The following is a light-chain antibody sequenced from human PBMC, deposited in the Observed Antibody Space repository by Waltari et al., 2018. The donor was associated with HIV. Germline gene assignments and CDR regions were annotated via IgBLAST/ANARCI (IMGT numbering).Light chain of an antibody. CDR3: CSYAGSGDV. J-gene: IGLJ1*01. CDR1: SSDVGSYNL. Sequence: QSALTQPASVSGSPGQSITISCTGTSSDVGSYNLVSCYQQHPGKAPKLMIYEVSKRPSGVSNRFSGSKSGNTASLTISGLQAEDEADYYCCSYAGSGDVFGTGTKVTVL. CDR2: EVS. V-gene: IGLV2-23*02.